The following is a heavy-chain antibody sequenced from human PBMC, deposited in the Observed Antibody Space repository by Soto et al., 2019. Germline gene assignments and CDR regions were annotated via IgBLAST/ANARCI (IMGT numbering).Heavy chain of an antibody. Sequence: QVQLVQSGGEVKKPGASVKVSCKASGYTFTNYGITWVRQAPGQGLEWMGWISPYNGNTNYAQKLQGRVTLTTDTSQSTASMELKSLRSDDTAVYYCARGGVYCSGGSCPYNWFDPWGQGTLVTVSS. V-gene: IGHV1-18*01. D-gene: IGHD2-15*01. J-gene: IGHJ5*02. CDR1: GYTFTNYG. CDR3: ARGGVYCSGGSCPYNWFDP. CDR2: ISPYNGNT.